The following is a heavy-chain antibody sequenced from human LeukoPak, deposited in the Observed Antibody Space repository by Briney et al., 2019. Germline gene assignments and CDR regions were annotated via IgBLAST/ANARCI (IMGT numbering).Heavy chain of an antibody. CDR2: IYYSGST. V-gene: IGHV4-59*01. Sequence: SETLSLTCTVSGGSISSYYWSWIRQPPGRGLEWIGYIYYSGSTNYNPSLKSRVTISVDTSKNQFSLKLSSVTAADTAVYYCARDLLRWGSLDYWGQGTLVTVSS. CDR3: ARDLLRWGSLDY. CDR1: GGSISSYY. J-gene: IGHJ4*02. D-gene: IGHD3-3*01.